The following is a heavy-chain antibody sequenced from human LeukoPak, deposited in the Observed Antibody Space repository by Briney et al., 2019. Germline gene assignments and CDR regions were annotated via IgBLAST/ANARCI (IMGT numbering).Heavy chain of an antibody. CDR2: INAGNGNT. D-gene: IGHD5-18*01. CDR1: GYTFTSYA. V-gene: IGHV1-3*01. Sequence: ASVKVSCKASGYTFTSYAMHWVRQAPGQRLEWMGWINAGNGNTKYSQKFQGRVTITRDTSASTAYMELSSLRSEDTAVYYCAREPIYTAMVDDGFDYWGQGTLVTVSS. CDR3: AREPIYTAMVDDGFDY. J-gene: IGHJ4*02.